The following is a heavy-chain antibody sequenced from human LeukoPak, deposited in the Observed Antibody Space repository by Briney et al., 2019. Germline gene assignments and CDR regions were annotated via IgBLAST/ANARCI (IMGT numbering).Heavy chain of an antibody. Sequence: SETLSLTCAVYGGSFSGYYWSWIRQPPGKGLEWIGSIYYSGSTYYNPSLKSRVTISVDTSKNQFSLKLSSVTAADTAVYYCARQGEQQLVHHYWGQGTLVTVSS. J-gene: IGHJ4*02. CDR3: ARQGEQQLVHHY. CDR2: IYYSGST. V-gene: IGHV4-34*01. CDR1: GGSFSGYY. D-gene: IGHD6-13*01.